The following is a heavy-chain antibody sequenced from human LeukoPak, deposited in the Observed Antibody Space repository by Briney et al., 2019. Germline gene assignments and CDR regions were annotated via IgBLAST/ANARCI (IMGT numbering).Heavy chain of an antibody. CDR3: ARGGYNDILTAYPVIYFDY. D-gene: IGHD3-9*01. J-gene: IGHJ4*02. CDR1: GGSISSSSYY. CDR2: TYYSGST. V-gene: IGHV4-39*07. Sequence: PSETLSLTCTVSGGSISSSSYYWGWIRQPPGKGLEWIGSTYYSGSTYYNPSLKSRVTISVDTSKNQFSLKLSSVTAADTAVYYCARGGYNDILTAYPVIYFDYWGQGTLVTVSS.